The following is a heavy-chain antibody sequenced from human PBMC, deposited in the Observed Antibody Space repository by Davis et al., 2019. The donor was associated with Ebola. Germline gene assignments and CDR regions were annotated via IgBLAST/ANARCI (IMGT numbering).Heavy chain of an antibody. J-gene: IGHJ4*02. D-gene: IGHD6-13*01. CDR1: GYTFTDYN. V-gene: IGHV1-2*06. CDR3: ARGFPSSSWWLSFYFDY. CDR2: VILKSGAT. Sequence: ASVKVSCKASGYTFTDYNIHWMRQAPGQGLEWLGRVILKSGATNYAQKLQGRVTMTTDTPTSTAYMELRGLRSDDTAVYYCARGFPSSSWWLSFYFDYWGQGTLVTVSS.